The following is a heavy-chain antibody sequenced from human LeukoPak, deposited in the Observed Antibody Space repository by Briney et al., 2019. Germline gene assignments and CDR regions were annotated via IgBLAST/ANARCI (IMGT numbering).Heavy chain of an antibody. CDR3: ARRRVGAIDAFDI. D-gene: IGHD1-26*01. CDR1: GYTFTGYY. V-gene: IGHV1-18*04. J-gene: IGHJ3*02. CDR2: ISGYNGNT. Sequence: ASVKVSCKASGYTFTGYYMHWVRQAPGQGLEWMGWISGYNGNTNYAQKIQGRVTMTTDTSTSTAYMELRRLRSDDTAVYYCARRRVGAIDAFDIWGQGTVVTVSS.